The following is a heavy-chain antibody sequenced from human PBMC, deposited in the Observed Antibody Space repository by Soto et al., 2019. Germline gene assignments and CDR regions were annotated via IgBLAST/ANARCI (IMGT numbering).Heavy chain of an antibody. D-gene: IGHD2-21*02. V-gene: IGHV4-39*01. CDR2: IYYSGRT. J-gene: IGHJ4*02. CDR3: ARQRTTVVTKSYFDH. CDR1: GASISSSFYY. Sequence: SEPLSLTCIVSGASISSSFYYWGWIRQPPGKGLEWIGSIYYSGRTYYNPSFKSRVTISIDTSKNQFSLKLSSVTATDTAVYYCARQRTTVVTKSYFDHWGQAALVTFDS.